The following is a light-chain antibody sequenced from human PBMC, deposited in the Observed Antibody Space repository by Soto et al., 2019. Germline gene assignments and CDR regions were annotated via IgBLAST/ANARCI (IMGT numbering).Light chain of an antibody. Sequence: QPVLTQPPSASASLGASVKLTCTLSSGHSSYAIAWHQQQPEKGPRYLMKLNSDGSHSKGDGIPDRFSGSSSGAERYLTISSLQSEDEADYYCQTWGTGIVFGGGTKLTVL. J-gene: IGLJ2*01. CDR2: LNSDGSH. CDR3: QTWGTGIV. V-gene: IGLV4-69*01. CDR1: SGHSSYA.